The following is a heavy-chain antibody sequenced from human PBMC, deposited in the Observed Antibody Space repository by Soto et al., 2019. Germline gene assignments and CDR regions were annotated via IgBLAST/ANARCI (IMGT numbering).Heavy chain of an antibody. Sequence: QLQLQESGPGLVKPSETLSLTCTVSGGSISSSSYYWGWIRQPPGKGLEWIGSIYYSGSTYYNPSLKSRVTISVDTSKNQFSLKLSSVTAADTAVYYCARHNYDSSAIPGARLGYWGQGTLVTVSS. J-gene: IGHJ4*02. D-gene: IGHD3-22*01. CDR1: GGSISSSSYY. CDR3: ARHNYDSSAIPGARLGY. CDR2: IYYSGST. V-gene: IGHV4-39*01.